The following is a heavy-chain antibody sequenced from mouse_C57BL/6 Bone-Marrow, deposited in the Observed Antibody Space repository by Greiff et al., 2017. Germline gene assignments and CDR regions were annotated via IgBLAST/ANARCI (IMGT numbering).Heavy chain of an antibody. Sequence: VQLQQSGPELVKPGASVTISCKASGYAFSSSWMNWVKQRPGKGLEWFGRIYPGDGGTNYNGKFKGKATLTADKSSSSAYMQLSSLTSEDSAVCSCARGGYDAWFAYWGQGTLVTVSA. CDR1: GYAFSSSW. J-gene: IGHJ3*01. D-gene: IGHD2-2*01. V-gene: IGHV1-82*01. CDR2: IYPGDGGT. CDR3: ARGGYDAWFAY.